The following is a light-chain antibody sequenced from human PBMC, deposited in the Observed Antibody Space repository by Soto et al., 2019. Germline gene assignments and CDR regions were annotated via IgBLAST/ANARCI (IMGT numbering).Light chain of an antibody. V-gene: IGKV3D-7*01. J-gene: IGKJ1*01. CDR2: GAS. CDR1: QTVISNY. Sequence: ESVLAQSPDTLSLSPGEGATLSCRSSQTVISNYLAWYQQKPGQAPRLLIHGASNRATGIPDRFRGSGSETDFTLTISSLQSEDFAVYYCQQYNNWPQTFGQGTKVEIK. CDR3: QQYNNWPQT.